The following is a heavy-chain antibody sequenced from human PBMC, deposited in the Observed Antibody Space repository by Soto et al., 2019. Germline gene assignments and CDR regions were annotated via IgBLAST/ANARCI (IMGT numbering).Heavy chain of an antibody. CDR3: ARVYGGAFDY. V-gene: IGHV4-59*01. Sequence: QVQLQESGPGLVKPSETLSLTCTVSGGSISSYYWSWIRQPPGKGLEWIGYIYYSESTNYNPSLKSRVTVSVDTSKNQFSLKLSSVTAADTAVYYCARVYGGAFDYWGQGTLVTVSS. J-gene: IGHJ4*02. CDR1: GGSISSYY. CDR2: IYYSEST. D-gene: IGHD4-17*01.